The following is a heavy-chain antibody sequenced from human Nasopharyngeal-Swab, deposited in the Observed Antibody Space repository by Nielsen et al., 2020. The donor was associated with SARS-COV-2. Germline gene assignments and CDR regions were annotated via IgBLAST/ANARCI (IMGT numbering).Heavy chain of an antibody. V-gene: IGHV4-59*13. D-gene: IGHD6-6*01. CDR1: GDSIRSYY. CDR3: ARDSQTQPYSSSNWFDP. Sequence: SETLSLTCTVSGDSIRSYYWNWIRQTSGKGLEWIGYIDDSGNTKYTPSLKNRVSISMDTSSNHFSLELRSVTAADTAVYFCARDSQTQPYSSSNWFDPWGQGTLVTVSS. J-gene: IGHJ5*02. CDR2: IDDSGNT.